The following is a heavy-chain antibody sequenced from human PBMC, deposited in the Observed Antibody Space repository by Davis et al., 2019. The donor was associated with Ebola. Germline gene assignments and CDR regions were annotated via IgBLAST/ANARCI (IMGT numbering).Heavy chain of an antibody. J-gene: IGHJ5*02. CDR1: GGSFSGYY. V-gene: IGHV4-34*01. D-gene: IGHD1/OR15-1a*01. Sequence: MPSETLSLTCAVYGGSFSGYYWSWIRQPPGKGLEWIGEINHSGGSNYNPSLKSRVTISVDTSKNQFSLMLSSVTAADTAIYYCARQSRNSFDPWGQGTLVTVSS. CDR3: ARQSRNSFDP. CDR2: INHSGGS.